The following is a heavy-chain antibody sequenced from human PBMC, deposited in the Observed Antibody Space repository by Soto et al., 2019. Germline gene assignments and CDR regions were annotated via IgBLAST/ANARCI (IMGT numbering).Heavy chain of an antibody. Sequence: QVQLVQSGAEVKKPGASVKVSCKASGYTFTGYYMHWVRQAPGQGLEWMGWINPNSGGTNYAQKFQGRVTMTRDTSISTAYMELSRLRSDDTAVYSCAREDRIEARRRPFDYWGQGTLVTVSS. CDR3: AREDRIEARRRPFDY. J-gene: IGHJ4*02. CDR2: INPNSGGT. D-gene: IGHD6-6*01. V-gene: IGHV1-2*02. CDR1: GYTFTGYY.